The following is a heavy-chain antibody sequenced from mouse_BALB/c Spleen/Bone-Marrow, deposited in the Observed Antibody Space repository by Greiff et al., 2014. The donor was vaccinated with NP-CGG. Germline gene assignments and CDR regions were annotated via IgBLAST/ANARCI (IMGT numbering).Heavy chain of an antibody. CDR2: IFPVNADT. J-gene: IGHJ3*01. Sequence: QVQLQQPGAELVRPGSSVKISCKASGYVFTDYWMYWLRQRPGQGLEWIGQIFPVNADTNYKANFKDKVTLTADKSSTTAYMQLNSLTSEDSAVYFCARFATGSFAYWGQGTLVTVSA. V-gene: IGHV1-80*01. D-gene: IGHD1-1*01. CDR3: ARFATGSFAY. CDR1: GYVFTDYW.